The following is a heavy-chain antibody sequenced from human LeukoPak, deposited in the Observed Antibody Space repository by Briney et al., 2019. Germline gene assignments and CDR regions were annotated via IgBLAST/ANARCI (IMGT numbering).Heavy chain of an antibody. Sequence: GGSLRLSCVASGFTFSSNTMSWVRQAPGKGLAWVSAIDGSGVTTFYADSVKGRFTISRDNSKNTLFLQMNSLRAEDTAVYYCTKRTPEYSSSWCLDYWGRGTLVTVSS. D-gene: IGHD6-13*01. CDR2: IDGSGVTT. CDR1: GFTFSSNT. V-gene: IGHV3-23*01. CDR3: TKRTPEYSSSWCLDY. J-gene: IGHJ4*02.